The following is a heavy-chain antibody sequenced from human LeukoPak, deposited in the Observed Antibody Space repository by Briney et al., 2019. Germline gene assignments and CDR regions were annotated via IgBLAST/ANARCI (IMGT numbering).Heavy chain of an antibody. D-gene: IGHD3-22*01. CDR2: SNHSGST. V-gene: IGHV4-34*01. Sequence: SETLSLTCAVYGGSFSGYYWSWIRQPPGKGLEWIGESNHSGSTNYNPSLKSRVTISVDTSKNQFSLKLSSVTAADTAVYYCASGYYDSSGYFGYYYYYGMDVWGQGTTVTVSS. CDR1: GGSFSGYY. J-gene: IGHJ6*02. CDR3: ASGYYDSSGYFGYYYYYGMDV.